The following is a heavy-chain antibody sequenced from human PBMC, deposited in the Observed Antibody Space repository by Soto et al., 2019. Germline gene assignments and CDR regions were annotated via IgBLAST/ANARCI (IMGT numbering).Heavy chain of an antibody. CDR3: ARGHLPGGNTFYYDY. V-gene: IGHV4-34*01. J-gene: IGHJ4*02. D-gene: IGHD2-15*01. CDR2: IRHSGST. Sequence: QVQLQQWGAGLLKPSETLSLTCTVYGGSFSGNYWSWIRQPPGMGLEWIGEIRHSGSTNYNPSLKSRVPISVETSKNQFSLKLSPVSAADTAMYYCARGHLPGGNTFYYDYWGQGTLVTVSS. CDR1: GGSFSGNY.